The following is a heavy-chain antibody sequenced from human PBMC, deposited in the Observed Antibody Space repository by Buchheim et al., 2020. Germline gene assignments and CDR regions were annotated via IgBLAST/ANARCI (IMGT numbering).Heavy chain of an antibody. Sequence: QVQLQESGPGLVKPSQTLSLTCTVSGGSISSGGYYWSWIRQHPGKGLEWIGYIYYSGSPYYNPSLKSRVTISVDTSKKHFSLKLSSVTAADTAVYYCARVAWKYHYDSSGYYYYGMDVWGQGTT. V-gene: IGHV4-31*03. D-gene: IGHD3-22*01. J-gene: IGHJ6*02. CDR3: ARVAWKYHYDSSGYYYYGMDV. CDR2: IYYSGSP. CDR1: GGSISSGGYY.